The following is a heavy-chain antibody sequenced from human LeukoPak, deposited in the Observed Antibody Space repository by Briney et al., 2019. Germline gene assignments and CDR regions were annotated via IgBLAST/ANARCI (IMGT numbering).Heavy chain of an antibody. CDR2: ISSSSSTI. CDR3: ASDYYDSSGYSLGY. CDR1: GFTFSSYS. V-gene: IGHV3-48*04. J-gene: IGHJ4*02. D-gene: IGHD3-22*01. Sequence: GGSLRLSCAASGFTFSSYSMNWVRQAPGKGLEWVSYISSSSSTIYYADSVKGRFTISRDNAKNSLYLQMNSLRAEDTAVYYCASDYYDSSGYSLGYWGQGTLVTVSS.